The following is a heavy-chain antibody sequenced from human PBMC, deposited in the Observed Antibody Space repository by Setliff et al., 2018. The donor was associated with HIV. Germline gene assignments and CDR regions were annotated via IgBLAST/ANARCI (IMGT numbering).Heavy chain of an antibody. V-gene: IGHV4-61*09. J-gene: IGHJ3*02. CDR2: IYTSGST. CDR1: GGSISSGSYY. CDR3: ARVDSSRGLHAFDI. D-gene: IGHD3-22*01. Sequence: SETLSLTCTVSGGSISSGSYYWGWIRQPAGKGLEWIGHIYTSGSTNSNPSLTSRVTISVDTPKNQFSLKLSSVTAADTAVYYCARVDSSRGLHAFDIWGQGTVVTVSS.